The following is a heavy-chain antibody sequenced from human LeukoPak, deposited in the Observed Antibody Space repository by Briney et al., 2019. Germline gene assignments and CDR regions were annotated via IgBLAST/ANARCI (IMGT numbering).Heavy chain of an antibody. Sequence: SETLSLTCTVSGSSISSYYWSWIRQPAGKGLEWIGRIYTSGSTNYNPSLTSRVTMSVETSKNQFSLKLSSVTAADTAVYYCAGGGATTLFDYYYYMDVWGKGTTVTVSS. CDR3: AGGGATTLFDYYYYMDV. J-gene: IGHJ6*03. CDR2: IYTSGST. CDR1: GSSISSYY. D-gene: IGHD1-26*01. V-gene: IGHV4-4*07.